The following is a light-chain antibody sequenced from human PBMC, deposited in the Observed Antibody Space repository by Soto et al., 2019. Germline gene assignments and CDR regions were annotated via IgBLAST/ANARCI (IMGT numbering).Light chain of an antibody. CDR1: QSVSSY. CDR3: QQRSNWLT. CDR2: DAS. V-gene: IGKV3-11*01. Sequence: EIVLTQSPATLSLSPGERATLSCRASQSVSSYLAWYQQKPGRAPRLLIYDASNRATGIPARFSGSGSGTDFTLTISSLEPEDFAVYXCQQRSNWLTFGGGTKVEIK. J-gene: IGKJ4*01.